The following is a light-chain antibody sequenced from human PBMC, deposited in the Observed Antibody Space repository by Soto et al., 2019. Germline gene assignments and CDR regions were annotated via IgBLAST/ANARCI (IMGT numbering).Light chain of an antibody. CDR2: AAS. Sequence: DIQMTQSPSSVSSSVGDRVTITCRASQGISSCLAWYQQKPGQAPKLLIYAASNLQSGVPSRFSGSGSGTDFNLTINSLQPEDCATYYCQQDIHFPFTFGPGTKVAVK. CDR3: QQDIHFPFT. V-gene: IGKV1-12*01. J-gene: IGKJ3*01. CDR1: QGISSC.